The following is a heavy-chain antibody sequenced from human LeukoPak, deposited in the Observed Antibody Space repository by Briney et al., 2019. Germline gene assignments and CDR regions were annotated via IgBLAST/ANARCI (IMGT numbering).Heavy chain of an antibody. CDR1: GGSISSYY. V-gene: IGHV4-59*08. CDR2: IYYSGST. Sequence: PSETLSLTCTVSGGSISSYYWSWIRQPPRKGLQWIGYIYYSGSTNYNPSLKSRVTISVDTSKNQFSLKLSSVTAADTAVYYCARHRVTMIGNWFGPWGQGTLVTVSS. CDR3: ARHRVTMIGNWFGP. D-gene: IGHD3-22*01. J-gene: IGHJ5*02.